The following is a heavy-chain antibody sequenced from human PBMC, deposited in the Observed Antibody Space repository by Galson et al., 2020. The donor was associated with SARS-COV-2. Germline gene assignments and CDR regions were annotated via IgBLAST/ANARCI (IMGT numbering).Heavy chain of an antibody. CDR2: IYYFGTT. Sequence: SETLSLSCPVSGGSVSSGNYYWSWIRQPPGKGLEWIGYIYYFGTTNFNPSLKSRVTISSDTSRNQFSLSLNSVTAADTAVYYCARGLSSGLYYFDYWGQGTLVTVSS. V-gene: IGHV4-61*01. CDR3: ARGLSSGLYYFDY. CDR1: GGSVSSGNYY. J-gene: IGHJ4*02. D-gene: IGHD6-19*01.